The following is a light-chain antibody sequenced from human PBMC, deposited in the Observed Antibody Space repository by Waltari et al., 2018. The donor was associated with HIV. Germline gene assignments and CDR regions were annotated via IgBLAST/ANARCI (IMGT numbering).Light chain of an antibody. CDR2: RNN. CDR3: AAWDDSLSGLYV. CDR1: SSNIGRNY. V-gene: IGLV1-47*01. Sequence: QSVLTQPPSASGTPGQRVTISCSGSSSNIGRNYVCWYQQLPGTAPKLLIYRNNERTSWFPDRVSGSKSVTSASLAISGLRSEDDADYYGAAWDDSLSGLYVFGTGTKVTVL. J-gene: IGLJ1*01.